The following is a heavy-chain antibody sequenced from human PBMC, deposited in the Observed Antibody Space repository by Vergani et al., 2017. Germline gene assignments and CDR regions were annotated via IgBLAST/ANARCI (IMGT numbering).Heavy chain of an antibody. CDR3: ARVHYDILTGYPNWFDP. D-gene: IGHD3-9*01. CDR2: IYYSGST. V-gene: IGHV4-39*07. Sequence: QLQLQESGPGLVKPSETLSLTCTVSGGSISSSSYYWGWIRQPPGKGLEWIGSIYYSGSTYYNPSLKSRVTISVDTAKNQFSLKLSPVTAADTAVYYCARVHYDILTGYPNWFDPWGQGTLVTVSS. CDR1: GGSISSSSYY. J-gene: IGHJ5*02.